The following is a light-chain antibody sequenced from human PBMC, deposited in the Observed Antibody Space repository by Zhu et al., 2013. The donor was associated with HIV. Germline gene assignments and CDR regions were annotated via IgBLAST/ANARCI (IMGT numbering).Light chain of an antibody. Sequence: EIVLTQSPGTLSLSPGERATLSCRASQSVSSSYLAWYQQKPGQAPRLLMYGASTRATDIPRRFSGSGSGTEFTLTISSLQSEDFAVYYCQQYYNWPTFGQGTRLEIK. J-gene: IGKJ5*01. CDR1: QSVSSSY. CDR3: QQYYNWPT. CDR2: GAS. V-gene: IGKV3-15*01.